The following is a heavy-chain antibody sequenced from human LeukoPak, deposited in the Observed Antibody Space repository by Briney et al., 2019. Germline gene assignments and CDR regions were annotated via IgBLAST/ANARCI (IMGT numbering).Heavy chain of an antibody. D-gene: IGHD3-10*01. CDR3: ARDRYYDSGTFFDF. V-gene: IGHV3-30-3*01. CDR1: ASTFSSHS. CDR2: ISYDRSKK. J-gene: IGHJ4*02. Sequence: GGSLRLSCAASASTFSSHSVHWVRQAPGRGLEWVAVISYDRSKKYYADSVKGRFTISRDNSGTTLYLQMNSLRVDDTAVYYCARDRYYDSGTFFDFWGQGTLVTVSS.